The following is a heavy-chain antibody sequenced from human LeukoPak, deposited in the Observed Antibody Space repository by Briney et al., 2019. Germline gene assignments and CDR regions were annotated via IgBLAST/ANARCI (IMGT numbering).Heavy chain of an antibody. J-gene: IGHJ4*02. V-gene: IGHV3-7*01. CDR3: ARDEVGGWLGY. D-gene: IGHD1-26*01. Sequence: GGSLRLSCVVSGFTFSSYWMSWVRQAPGKGLEWVANIKEDGSEKYYVDSVKGRFTISRDNARNSVYLQMNSLRADDTAVYYCARDEVGGWLGYWGQGTLVTVSS. CDR1: GFTFSSYW. CDR2: IKEDGSEK.